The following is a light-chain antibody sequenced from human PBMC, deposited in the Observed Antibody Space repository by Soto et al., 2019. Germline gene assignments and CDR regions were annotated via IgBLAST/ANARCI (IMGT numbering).Light chain of an antibody. CDR1: SDISVGSNT. Sequence: QSVLTQPPSSSASPGESARLTCTLPSDISVGSNTIYWYQQQPGSPPRYLLYYYSDSDKGQGSGVPSRFSGSKDASANTGILLISGLQSEDEADYYCMIWPSNAVVFGGGTKLTVL. V-gene: IGLV5-37*01. CDR3: MIWPSNAVV. CDR2: YYSDSDK. J-gene: IGLJ2*01.